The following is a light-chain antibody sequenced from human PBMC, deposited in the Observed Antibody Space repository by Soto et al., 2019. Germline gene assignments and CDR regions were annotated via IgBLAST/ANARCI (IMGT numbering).Light chain of an antibody. CDR1: QSVRSSS. CDR2: GAS. J-gene: IGKJ1*01. Sequence: EIVLTQSPGTLSLSPGERATLSCRASQSVRSSSLAWYQQKPRQAPRLLIYGASSRATGIPDRFGGSGSGTDFTLTISRLEPEDLAVYYCQQHGSSPPRPFGQGTKVEIK. CDR3: QQHGSSPPRP. V-gene: IGKV3-20*01.